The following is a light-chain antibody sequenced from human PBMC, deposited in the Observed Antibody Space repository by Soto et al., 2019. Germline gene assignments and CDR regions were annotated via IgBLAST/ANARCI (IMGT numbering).Light chain of an antibody. CDR1: QSVSSY. Sequence: EIVLTQSPATLSLSPGERATLSCRASQSVSSYLAWYQQKPGPAPRLLIYDASNRATGIPARFSGSASGTDFTLTSSSLEPEDFAVYYCQQRSNCHLGFGGGTKVEIK. CDR3: QQRSNCHLG. V-gene: IGKV3-11*01. J-gene: IGKJ4*01. CDR2: DAS.